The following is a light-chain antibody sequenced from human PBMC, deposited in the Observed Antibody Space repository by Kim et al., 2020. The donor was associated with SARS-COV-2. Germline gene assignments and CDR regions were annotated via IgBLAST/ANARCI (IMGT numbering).Light chain of an antibody. CDR3: SSYTSRGTYV. Sequence: QSALTQPASVSGSPGQSITISCTGTSSDVGGYNYVSWYQQHPGKAPKLMIYDVSKRPSGVSNRFSGSKSGNTASLTISGLQAEDEADYYCSSYTSRGTYVFGAGTKVTVL. J-gene: IGLJ1*01. V-gene: IGLV2-14*01. CDR1: SSDVGGYNY. CDR2: DVS.